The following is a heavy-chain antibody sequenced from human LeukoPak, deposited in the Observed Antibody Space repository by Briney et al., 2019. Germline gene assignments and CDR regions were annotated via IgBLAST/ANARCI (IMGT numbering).Heavy chain of an antibody. CDR2: IKDDGSEK. CDR3: ARDLSSGWGNYYYYYMDV. J-gene: IGHJ6*03. V-gene: IGHV3-7*01. D-gene: IGHD6-19*01. CDR1: GFTFSSYW. Sequence: GGSLRLSCVGSGFTFSSYWMTWVRQAPGKGLEWVANIKDDGSEKYSVDSVKGRFTISRDNAKNLLYLQMNSLRAEDTAVYYCARDLSSGWGNYYYYYMDVWGKGTTVTVSS.